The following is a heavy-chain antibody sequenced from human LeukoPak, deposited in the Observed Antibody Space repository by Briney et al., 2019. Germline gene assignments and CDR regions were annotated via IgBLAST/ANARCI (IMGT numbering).Heavy chain of an antibody. CDR2: ISAYNSNT. J-gene: IGHJ4*02. CDR3: ARLVSVVGGYYFDH. CDR1: GYTFTSSG. Sequence: ASVKVSCKASGYTFTSSGISWVRQAPGQGPEWMGWISAYNSNTNYAQKLQGRVTMTTDTSTSTAYMELRSLRSDDTAVYYCARLVSVVGGYYFDHWGQGTLVTVSS. D-gene: IGHD1-26*01. V-gene: IGHV1-18*01.